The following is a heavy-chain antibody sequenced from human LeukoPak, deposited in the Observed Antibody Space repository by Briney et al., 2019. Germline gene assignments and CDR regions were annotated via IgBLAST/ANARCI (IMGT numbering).Heavy chain of an antibody. D-gene: IGHD2-15*01. CDR3: ARGVPFWYCSGGSCPYAFDI. CDR1: GFTFSSYW. J-gene: IGHJ3*02. CDR2: INSDGSST. V-gene: IGHV3-74*01. Sequence: GGSLRLSCAASGFTFSSYWMHWVRQAPGKGLVWVSRINSDGSSTSYADSVKGRFTISRDNAKNSLYLQMNSLRAEDTAVYYCARGVPFWYCSGGSCPYAFDIWGQGTMVTVSS.